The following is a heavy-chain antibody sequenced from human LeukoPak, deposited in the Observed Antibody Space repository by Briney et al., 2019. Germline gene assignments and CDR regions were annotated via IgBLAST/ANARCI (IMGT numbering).Heavy chain of an antibody. CDR2: INHSGST. CDR3: ASGRWYSSGWFDY. CDR1: GGSFSGYY. V-gene: IGHV4-34*01. D-gene: IGHD6-19*01. J-gene: IGHJ4*02. Sequence: SETLSLTCAVYGGSFSGYYWSWIRQPPGKGLEWIGEINHSGSTNYNPSLKSRVTISVDTSKNQFSPKLSSVTAADTAVYYCASGRWYSSGWFDYWGQGTLVTVSS.